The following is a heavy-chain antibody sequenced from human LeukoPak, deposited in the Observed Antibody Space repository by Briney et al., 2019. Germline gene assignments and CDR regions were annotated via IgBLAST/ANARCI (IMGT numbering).Heavy chain of an antibody. Sequence: PGGSLRLSCAASGFTFSTNWMNWVRQAPGKGLEWVANINQDGSQKQYVDSVRGRFTISKDNTKHILYLQMNSLRAEDTAVYYCARLPSAANDYWGQGTLVTVSS. V-gene: IGHV3-7*01. J-gene: IGHJ4*02. CDR3: ARLPSAANDY. CDR2: INQDGSQK. D-gene: IGHD2-15*01. CDR1: GFTFSTNW.